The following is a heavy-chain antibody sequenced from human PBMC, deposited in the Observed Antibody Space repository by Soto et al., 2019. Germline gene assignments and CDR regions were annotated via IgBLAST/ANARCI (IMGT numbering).Heavy chain of an antibody. J-gene: IGHJ5*02. CDR3: ARRGIAAAATTWFDP. D-gene: IGHD6-13*01. V-gene: IGHV3-21*01. Sequence: EVQLVESGGGLVKPGGSLRLSCAASGFTFSSYSMNWVRQAPGKGLEWVSSISSSSIYIYYADSVKGRFTISRDNAKNSLYLHMNSLRSEDTAVYYCARRGIAAAATTWFDPWGQGTLVTVSS. CDR2: ISSSSIYI. CDR1: GFTFSSYS.